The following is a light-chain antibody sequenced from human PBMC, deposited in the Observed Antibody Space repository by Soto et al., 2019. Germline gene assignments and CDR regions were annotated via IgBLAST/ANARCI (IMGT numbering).Light chain of an antibody. J-gene: IGKJ1*01. V-gene: IGKV3-20*01. Sequence: EIVLTQSPGTLSLSPGDRATLSCRASQSVSSNFLAWYQQKPGQAPRLLIYGASSRPTGIPDWFSGSGSGTDFTLTIRSLEPEDFAMYFCHQYGSSPRTFGQGTKVEIK. CDR1: QSVSSNF. CDR3: HQYGSSPRT. CDR2: GAS.